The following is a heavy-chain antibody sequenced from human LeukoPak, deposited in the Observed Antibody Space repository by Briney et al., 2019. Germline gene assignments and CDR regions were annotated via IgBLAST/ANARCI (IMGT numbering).Heavy chain of an antibody. CDR2: IKSKADGETI. V-gene: IGHV3-15*07. CDR1: GFAFTNAW. D-gene: IGHD1-20*01. J-gene: IGHJ4*02. Sequence: GGSLRLSCAASGFAFTNAWMNWVRQAPGKGLEWVGRIKSKADGETIDYAAPVKGRFTFSRDDSKNMLYLQMNSLKSEDTAVYYCSTLTSRGLSDSWGQGTLVTVSS. CDR3: STLTSRGLSDS.